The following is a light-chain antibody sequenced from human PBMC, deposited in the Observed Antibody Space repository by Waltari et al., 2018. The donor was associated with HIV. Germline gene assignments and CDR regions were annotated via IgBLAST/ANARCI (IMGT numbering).Light chain of an antibody. J-gene: IGLJ2*01. CDR1: GPNIEAEYD. CDR2: GNK. Sequence: QSVLTQPPSVSGAPGQRVTIPCTGGGPNIEAEYDVPRYQQLPGTAPKRLISGNKNRPSGVPNPFSASKSGASASLAITGLKAEDEADYFGQSYDRSLSASVVFGGGTKLTVL. CDR3: QSYDRSLSASVV. V-gene: IGLV1-40*01.